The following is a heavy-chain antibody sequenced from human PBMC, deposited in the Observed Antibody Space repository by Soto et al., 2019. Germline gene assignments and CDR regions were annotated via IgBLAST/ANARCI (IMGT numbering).Heavy chain of an antibody. CDR3: ARDRLYYYDSSGSGAFDF. CDR2: IYYSGST. V-gene: IGHV4-59*01. D-gene: IGHD3-22*01. Sequence: TKTVSGGTISRYCWSWIRQPPGKGLEWIGYIYYSGSTNYNPSLKSRVTISVDTSKNQSSLKLSSVIAADTAVYYCARDRLYYYDSSGSGAFDFWGQGTFLTVS. CDR1: GGTISRYC. J-gene: IGHJ3*01.